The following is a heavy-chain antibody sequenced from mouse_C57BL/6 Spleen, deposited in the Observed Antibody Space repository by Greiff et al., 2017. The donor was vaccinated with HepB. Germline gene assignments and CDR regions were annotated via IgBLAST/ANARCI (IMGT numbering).Heavy chain of an antibody. CDR2: ILPGHGST. CDR3: ARRDYVFAY. CDR1: GYTFTGYW. J-gene: IGHJ3*01. D-gene: IGHD1-1*01. Sequence: QVQLQQSGAELMKPGASVKLSCKATGYTFTGYWIEWVKQRPGHGLEWIGEILPGHGSTNYNVKFKGKATFTAATSSNTAYMQLSSRTTEDSAIYYCARRDYVFAYWGQGTLVTVSA. V-gene: IGHV1-9*01.